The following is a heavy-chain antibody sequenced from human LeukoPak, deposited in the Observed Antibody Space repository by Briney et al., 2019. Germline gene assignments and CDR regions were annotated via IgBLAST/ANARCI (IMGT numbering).Heavy chain of an antibody. CDR3: AKQSTAHYYDSSGEDY. CDR1: GFTFSSYA. CDR2: ISGSGGST. D-gene: IGHD3-22*01. J-gene: IGHJ4*02. V-gene: IGHV3-23*01. Sequence: GGSLRLSCAASGFTFSSYAMSWVRQAPGKGLEWVSAISGSGGSTYYADSMKGRFTISRDNSKNTLYLQMNSLRVEDTAVYYCAKQSTAHYYDSSGEDYWGQGTLVTVSS.